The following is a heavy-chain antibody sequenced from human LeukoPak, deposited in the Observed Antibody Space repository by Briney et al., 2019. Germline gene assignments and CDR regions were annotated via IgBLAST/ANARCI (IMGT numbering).Heavy chain of an antibody. J-gene: IGHJ3*02. D-gene: IGHD1-26*01. V-gene: IGHV4-59*01. CDR1: GGSISTYY. Sequence: PSETLSLTCTVSGGSISTYYWSWIRQPPGKGLEWIGYVYYSGSTNYNPSLKNRVTISVDTSKNQFSLKLSSVTAADTAVYYCATQWELHTDAFDIWGQGTMVTVSS. CDR3: ATQWELHTDAFDI. CDR2: VYYSGST.